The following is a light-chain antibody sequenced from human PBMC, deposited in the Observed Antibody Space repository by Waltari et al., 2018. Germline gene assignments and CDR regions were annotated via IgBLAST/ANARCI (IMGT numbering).Light chain of an antibody. V-gene: IGKV3-20*01. J-gene: IGKJ1*01. CDR3: QQYGSSPWT. CDR1: QSVSSSY. CDR2: GAS. Sequence: ELVLTQSPRTLSLSPGERATLSCRASQSVSSSYLAWYQQKPGQAPRVLIHGASNRATGIPDRVSCSGSGPDFTLTISRLEPEDSAVYYCQQYGSSPWTFGQGTKVEIK.